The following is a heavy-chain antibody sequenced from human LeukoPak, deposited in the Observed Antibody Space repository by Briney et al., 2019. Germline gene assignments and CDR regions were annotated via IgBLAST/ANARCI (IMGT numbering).Heavy chain of an antibody. Sequence: GGSLRLSCAASGFTFSSYWMSWVRQAPGKGLEWVANIKQDGSEEYYVDSVKGRFTISRDNAKTSLYLQMNSLRAEDTALYYCARDRGGIGYYMDVWGKGTTVTVSS. V-gene: IGHV3-7*01. CDR2: IKQDGSEE. D-gene: IGHD3-16*02. J-gene: IGHJ6*03. CDR1: GFTFSSYW. CDR3: ARDRGGIGYYMDV.